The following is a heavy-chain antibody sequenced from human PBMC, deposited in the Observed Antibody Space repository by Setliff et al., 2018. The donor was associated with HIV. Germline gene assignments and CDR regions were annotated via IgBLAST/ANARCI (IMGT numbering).Heavy chain of an antibody. J-gene: IGHJ5*02. V-gene: IGHV3-30*02. Sequence: PEGSLRLSCAASGFTFSSYGMHWVRQAPGKGLEWVAFIRYDGSNKYYADSVKGRFTISRDNSKNTLYLQMNSLRAEDTAVYYCAKQTVSSSWSNWFDPWGQGTLVTVSS. D-gene: IGHD6-13*01. CDR3: AKQTVSSSWSNWFDP. CDR1: GFTFSSYG. CDR2: IRYDGSNK.